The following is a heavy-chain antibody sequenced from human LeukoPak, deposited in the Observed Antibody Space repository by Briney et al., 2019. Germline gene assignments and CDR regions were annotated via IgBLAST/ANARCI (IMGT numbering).Heavy chain of an antibody. CDR2: ISGSGDNT. J-gene: IGHJ4*02. CDR1: GFTFSSYA. Sequence: GGSLRLPCATSGFTFSSYAMSWVRQAPGKGLEWVSGISGSGDNTYYADSVKGRFTISRDNSKNTLYVQVNSLGTEDTATYYCAKGSYYDSSGSFYFDYWGQGTLVTVSS. CDR3: AKGSYYDSSGSFYFDY. D-gene: IGHD3-22*01. V-gene: IGHV3-23*01.